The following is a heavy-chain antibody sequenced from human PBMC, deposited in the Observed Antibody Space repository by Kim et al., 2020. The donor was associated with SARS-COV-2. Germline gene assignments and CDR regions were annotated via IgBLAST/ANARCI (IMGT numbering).Heavy chain of an antibody. V-gene: IGHV3-23*01. J-gene: IGHJ4*02. D-gene: IGHD3-10*01. CDR3: AKDLYYLIH. Sequence: GSTYYADSVKGRFTISRDNSKNTLYLQMNSLRAEDTAVYYCAKDLYYLIHWGQGTLVTVSS. CDR2: GST.